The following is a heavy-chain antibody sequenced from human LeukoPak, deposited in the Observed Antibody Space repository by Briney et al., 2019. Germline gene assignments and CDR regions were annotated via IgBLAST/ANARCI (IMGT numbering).Heavy chain of an antibody. CDR1: GFTFDDYG. V-gene: IGHV3-20*04. CDR3: ARIGRDILTGYTRYYYMDV. J-gene: IGHJ6*03. Sequence: PGGSLRLSCAASGFTFDDYGMSWVRQAPGKGLEWVSGINWNGGSTGYADSVKGRFTISRDNAKNSLYLQMNSLRAEDTALYYCARIGRDILTGYTRYYYMDVWGKGTTVTVSS. CDR2: INWNGGST. D-gene: IGHD3-9*01.